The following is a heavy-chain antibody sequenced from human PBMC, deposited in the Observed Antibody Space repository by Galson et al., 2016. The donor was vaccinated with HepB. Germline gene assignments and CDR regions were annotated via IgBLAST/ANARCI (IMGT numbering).Heavy chain of an antibody. CDR2: MWYAGSKK. J-gene: IGHJ6*02. CDR3: ARDHAVGATWGYFYHYGMDV. V-gene: IGHV3-33*01. D-gene: IGHD1-26*01. Sequence: SLRLSCAASGFAFRSYAMNWVRQAPGKGLEWVAFMWYAGSKKNYADSVKGRFTISRDNSKNKRYRQMNSLRAEDTAVYYCARDHAVGATWGYFYHYGMDVWGQGTTVTVSS. CDR1: GFAFRSYA.